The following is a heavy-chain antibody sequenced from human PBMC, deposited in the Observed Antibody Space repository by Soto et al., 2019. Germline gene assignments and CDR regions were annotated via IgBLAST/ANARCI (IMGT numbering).Heavy chain of an antibody. V-gene: IGHV3-21*01. CDR2: ISSSSSYI. CDR3: ARDRDYDILTRYYYYGMDV. CDR1: GFTFSSYS. J-gene: IGHJ6*02. D-gene: IGHD3-9*01. Sequence: EVQLVESGGGLVKPGGSLRLSCAASGFTFSSYSMNWVRQAPGKGLEWVSSISSSSSYIYYADSVKGRFTISSDNAKNSLYLQMNSLRAEDTAVYYCARDRDYDILTRYYYYGMDVWGQGTTVTVSS.